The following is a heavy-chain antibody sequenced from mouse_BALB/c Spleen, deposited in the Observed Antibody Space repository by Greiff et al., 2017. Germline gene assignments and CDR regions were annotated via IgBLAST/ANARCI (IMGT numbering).Heavy chain of an antibody. CDR2: IDTSDSYT. CDR1: GYTFTDYW. CDR3: ARKVRGAMDY. J-gene: IGHJ4*01. V-gene: IGHV1-69*01. D-gene: IGHD1-3*01. Sequence: QVQLQQPGAELVMPGASVKMSCKASGYTFTDYWMHWVKQRPGQGLEWIGAIDTSDSYTSYNQKFKGKATLTVDESSSTAYMQLSSLTSEDSAVYYCARKVRGAMDYWGQGTSVTVSS.